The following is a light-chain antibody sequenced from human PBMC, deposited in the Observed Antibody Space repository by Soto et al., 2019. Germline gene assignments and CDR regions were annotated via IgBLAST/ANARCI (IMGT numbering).Light chain of an antibody. CDR3: ATSDRSLPGEV. J-gene: IGLJ2*01. Sequence: QSVLTQSPSVSAAPGQKVTISCSGSSSNVGNNYVSWYQQLPGTAPKLLIYDNNKRPSAIPDRLSGSKTGTSGALDITALQPGEEADYYCATSDRSLPGEVFGGGTKLTVL. CDR1: SSNVGNNY. CDR2: DNN. V-gene: IGLV1-51*01.